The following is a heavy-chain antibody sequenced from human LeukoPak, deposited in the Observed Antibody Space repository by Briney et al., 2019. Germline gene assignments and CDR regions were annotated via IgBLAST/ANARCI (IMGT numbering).Heavy chain of an antibody. V-gene: IGHV3-21*06. CDR1: GFIFSNYG. D-gene: IGHD6-13*01. Sequence: GGSLRLSCAASGFIFSNYGMSWVRQAPGKGLEWVSSISFSSTHIYYADSIQGRFTISRDNAENSLYLQMNSLRAEDTAVYYCARGYSSPDYLDYWGQGTLVTVSS. CDR3: ARGYSSPDYLDY. CDR2: ISFSSTHI. J-gene: IGHJ4*02.